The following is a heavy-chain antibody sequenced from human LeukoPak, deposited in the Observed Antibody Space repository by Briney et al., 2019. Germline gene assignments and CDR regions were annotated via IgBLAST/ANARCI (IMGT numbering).Heavy chain of an antibody. CDR3: TRAPPYSYDSRGHSGFDS. CDR2: IYHTGRA. CDR1: YSSISYGYY. V-gene: IGHV4-38-2*02. D-gene: IGHD3-22*01. J-gene: IGHJ5*01. Sequence: SAALSPYNTVAYSSISYGYYWGWLRQTPGKGLEWIGTIYHTGRADENPALKRRVTISSDRAKNQFFLRLSSVTAADAAVYFSTRAPPYSYDSRGHSGFDSWGQGTQVTVSS.